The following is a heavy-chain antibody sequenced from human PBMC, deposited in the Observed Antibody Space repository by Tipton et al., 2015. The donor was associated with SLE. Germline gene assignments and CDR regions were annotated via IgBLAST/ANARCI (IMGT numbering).Heavy chain of an antibody. CDR3: ARKFNDYDDYDS. V-gene: IGHV3-30*04. D-gene: IGHD3-16*01. CDR2: ISYDSGHK. CDR1: GFTFSSYG. J-gene: IGHJ5*01. Sequence: SLRLSCAASGFTFSSYGFHWVRRAPGKGLEWVALISYDSGHKYYADSVKGRFTIPRDNSKNTLYLQMNSLRAEDTAVYYCARKFNDYDDYDSWGQGTLVTVSS.